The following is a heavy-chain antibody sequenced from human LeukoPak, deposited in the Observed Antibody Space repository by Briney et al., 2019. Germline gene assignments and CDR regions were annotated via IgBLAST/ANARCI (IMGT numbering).Heavy chain of an antibody. CDR3: AREGRWLFDAFDI. V-gene: IGHV1-46*01. J-gene: IGHJ3*02. D-gene: IGHD5-24*01. CDR2: VNPGGGST. CDR1: GYRFTSYN. Sequence: ASVKVFCKASGYRFTSYNLHRVRQAPGQGLEWMGIVNPGGGSTSYAQKFQGRVSMTRDTSTSTVYMELSSLRSEDTAVYYCAREGRWLFDAFDIWGQGTMVTVSS.